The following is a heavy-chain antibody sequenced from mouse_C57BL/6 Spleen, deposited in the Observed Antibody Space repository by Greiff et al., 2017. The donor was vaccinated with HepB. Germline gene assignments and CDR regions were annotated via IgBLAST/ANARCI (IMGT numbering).Heavy chain of an antibody. Sequence: EVQLQQSGPELVKPGASVKISCKASRYTFTDYYMNWVKQSHGKSLEWIGDINPNNGGTSYNQKFKGKATLTVDKSSSTAYMELRSLTSEDSAVYYCAVSYGSRNKYYFDYWGQGTTLTVSS. CDR3: AVSYGSRNKYYFDY. CDR2: INPNNGGT. J-gene: IGHJ2*01. V-gene: IGHV1-26*01. CDR1: RYTFTDYY. D-gene: IGHD1-1*01.